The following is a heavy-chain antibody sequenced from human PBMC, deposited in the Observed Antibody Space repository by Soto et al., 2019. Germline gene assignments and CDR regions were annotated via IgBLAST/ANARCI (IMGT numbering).Heavy chain of an antibody. V-gene: IGHV4-61*01. D-gene: IGHD2-21*02. J-gene: IGHJ4*02. CDR1: GGSVTSGNYY. CDR3: ARGPVVTPFVDY. CDR2: IYYSGST. Sequence: SETLSLTCTVSGGSVTSGNYYWSWIRQPPGKGLEWIGHIYYSGSTNYNPSLKSRVTISVDASKNQFSLKLSSVTAADAAIYYCARGPVVTPFVDYWGQGTLVTVSS.